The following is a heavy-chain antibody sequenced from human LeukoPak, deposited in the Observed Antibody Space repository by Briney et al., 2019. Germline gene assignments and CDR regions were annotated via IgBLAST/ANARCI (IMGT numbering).Heavy chain of an antibody. D-gene: IGHD3-16*02. CDR2: ISGSGGST. V-gene: IGHV3-23*01. J-gene: IGHJ4*02. CDR1: GFTFSSYA. CDR3: AKENSYDYVWGSYPADY. Sequence: HPGGSLRLSCAASGFTFSSYAMSWVRQAPGKGLEWVSAISGSGGSTYYADSVKGRSTISRDNSKNTLYLQMNSLRAEDTAVYYCAKENSYDYVWGSYPADYWGQGTLVTVSS.